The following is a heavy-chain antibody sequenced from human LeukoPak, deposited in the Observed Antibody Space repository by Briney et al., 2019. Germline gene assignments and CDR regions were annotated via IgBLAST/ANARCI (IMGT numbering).Heavy chain of an antibody. Sequence: GGSLGLSCAASGFAFSNYGMHWVRQAPGKGLGWVATISYDGKNEYYEDSVKGRFTISRDNSKSTLYLEMNSLRAEDTAVYYCASDGRRVGSTTSSYFDYWGQGTLVTVSS. CDR1: GFAFSNYG. CDR3: ASDGRRVGSTTSSYFDY. J-gene: IGHJ4*02. CDR2: ISYDGKNE. V-gene: IGHV3-30*03. D-gene: IGHD1-26*01.